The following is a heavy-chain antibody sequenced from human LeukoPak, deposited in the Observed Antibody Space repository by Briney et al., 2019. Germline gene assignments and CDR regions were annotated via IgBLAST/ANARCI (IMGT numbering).Heavy chain of an antibody. J-gene: IGHJ5*02. Sequence: PSETLSLTCTVSGGSISSGSYYRSWIRQPAGKGLEWIGRIYTSGSTNYNPSLKSRVTISVDTSKNQFSLKLSSVTAADTAVYYCARSSHDFWSGYSWFDPWGQGTLVTVSS. CDR2: IYTSGST. CDR3: ARSSHDFWSGYSWFDP. D-gene: IGHD3-3*01. CDR1: GGSISSGSYY. V-gene: IGHV4-61*02.